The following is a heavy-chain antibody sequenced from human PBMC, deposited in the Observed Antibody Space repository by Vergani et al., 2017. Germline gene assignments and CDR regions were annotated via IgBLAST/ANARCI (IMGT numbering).Heavy chain of an antibody. V-gene: IGHV4-34*01. CDR2: INHSGST. CDR1: GGSFSGYY. Sequence: QVQLQQWVAGLLKPSETLSLTCAVYGGSFSGYYWSWIRQPPGKGLEWIGEINHSGSTNYNPSLKSRVTISVEQSKTQFSLKLSSVTAADTAVYYCAGIAVATYRRLDYWGQGTRVTVSS. CDR3: AGIAVATYRRLDY. J-gene: IGHJ4*02. D-gene: IGHD6-19*01.